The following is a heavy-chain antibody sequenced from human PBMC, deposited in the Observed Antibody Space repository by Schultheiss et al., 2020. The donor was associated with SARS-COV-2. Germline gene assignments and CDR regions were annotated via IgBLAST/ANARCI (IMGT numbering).Heavy chain of an antibody. V-gene: IGHV5-51*01. Sequence: GGSLRLSCKGSGYTFTTYWIGWVRQMPGKGLEWMGIIYPGDSDTRYSPSFQGQVTISADKSISTAYLQWSSLKASDTAMYYCARHSSSEVFDYWGQGTLVTVSS. CDR2: IYPGDSDT. CDR1: GYTFTTYW. J-gene: IGHJ4*02. CDR3: ARHSSSEVFDY. D-gene: IGHD6-6*01.